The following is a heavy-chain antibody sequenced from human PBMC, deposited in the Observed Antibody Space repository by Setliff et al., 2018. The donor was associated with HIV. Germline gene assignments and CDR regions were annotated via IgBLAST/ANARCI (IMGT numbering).Heavy chain of an antibody. J-gene: IGHJ4*01. D-gene: IGHD5-18*01. CDR2: ISYSGST. CDR3: ARTRGYSYGTLAGFDY. V-gene: IGHV4-59*11. Sequence: CTVSGASIRSQYWSWIRKPPGKGLEWIGYISYSGSTNYNPSLESRVAMSVDTSKQFSLEVSSVTAADTAVYYCARTRGYSYGTLAGFDYWGRGSLVTVSS. CDR1: GASIRSQY.